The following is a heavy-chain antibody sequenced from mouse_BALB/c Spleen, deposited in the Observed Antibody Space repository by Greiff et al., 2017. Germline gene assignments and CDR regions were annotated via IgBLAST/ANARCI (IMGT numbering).Heavy chain of an antibody. V-gene: IGHV1-80*01. CDR3: ARGGDGSWFAY. CDR1: GYAFSSYW. J-gene: IGHJ3*01. Sequence: QVQLKESGAELVRPGSSVKISCKASGYAFSSYWMNWVKQRPGQGLEWIGQIYPGDGDTNYNGKFKGKATLTADKSSSTAYMQLSSLTSEDSAVYFCARGGDGSWFAYWGQGTLVTVSA. CDR2: IYPGDGDT.